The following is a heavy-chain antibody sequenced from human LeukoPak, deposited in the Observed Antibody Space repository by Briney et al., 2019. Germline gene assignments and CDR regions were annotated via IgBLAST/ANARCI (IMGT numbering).Heavy chain of an antibody. J-gene: IGHJ4*02. CDR1: GYTFTSYG. Sequence: ASMKVSCKASGYTFTSYGISWVRQAPGQGLEWMGWISAYNGNTNYAQKLQGRVTMTTDTSTSTAYMELRSLRSDDTAVYYCARVHQGQQLFDYWGQGTLVTVSS. V-gene: IGHV1-18*01. CDR2: ISAYNGNT. CDR3: ARVHQGQQLFDY. D-gene: IGHD6-13*01.